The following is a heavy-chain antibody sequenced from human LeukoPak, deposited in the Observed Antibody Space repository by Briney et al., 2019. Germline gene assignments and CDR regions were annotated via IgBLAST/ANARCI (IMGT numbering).Heavy chain of an antibody. CDR3: ATESIVVVPAAMADWFDP. V-gene: IGHV1-24*01. J-gene: IGHJ5*02. Sequence: ASVKVSCKVSGYTLTELSMHWVRQAPGKGLEWRGGFDPEDGETIYAQKFQGRVTMTEDTSTDTAYMELSSLRSEDTAVYYCATESIVVVPAAMADWFDPWGQGTLVTVSS. D-gene: IGHD2-2*01. CDR1: GYTLTELS. CDR2: FDPEDGET.